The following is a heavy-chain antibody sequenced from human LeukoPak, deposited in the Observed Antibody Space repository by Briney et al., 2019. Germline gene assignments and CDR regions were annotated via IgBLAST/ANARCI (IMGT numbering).Heavy chain of an antibody. CDR3: ARHGYDILTGYYKNYYFDY. J-gene: IGHJ4*02. CDR1: GYSFTSYW. V-gene: IGHV5-10-1*01. Sequence: GESLRISCKGSGYSFTSYWISWVRQMPGKGLEWMGRIHPSDSYTNYSPSFQGHVTISADKSISTAYLQWSSLKASDTAMYYCARHGYDILTGYYKNYYFDYWGQGTLVTVSS. CDR2: IHPSDSYT. D-gene: IGHD3-9*01.